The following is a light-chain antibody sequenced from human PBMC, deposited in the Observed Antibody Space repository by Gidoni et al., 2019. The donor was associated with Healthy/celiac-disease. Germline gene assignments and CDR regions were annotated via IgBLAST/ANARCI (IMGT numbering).Light chain of an antibody. Sequence: DIQITQSPSSLSASVGDRVTITSRASQSISSYLNWYQQKPGKAPKRLIYAASSLQSGVPSRFSGSGSGTDFTLTISSLQPEDFATYYCQQSYSTPLTFGGGTKVEIK. CDR1: QSISSY. V-gene: IGKV1-39*01. CDR2: AAS. J-gene: IGKJ4*01. CDR3: QQSYSTPLT.